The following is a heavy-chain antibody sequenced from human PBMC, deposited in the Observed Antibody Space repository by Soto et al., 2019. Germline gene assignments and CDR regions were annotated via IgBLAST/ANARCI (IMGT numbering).Heavy chain of an antibody. V-gene: IGHV4-59*08. D-gene: IGHD2-15*01. CDR3: ARPAAVVAADAFDI. J-gene: IGHJ3*02. CDR2: IYYSGRA. CDR1: GGSISSYY. Sequence: SETLSLTCTVSGGSISSYYWSWIRQPPGKGLEWIGYIYYSGRANYNPSLKTRVTLSVDTSKNQFSLKLNSVTAADTAVYYCARPAAVVAADAFDIWGQGTMVTVSS.